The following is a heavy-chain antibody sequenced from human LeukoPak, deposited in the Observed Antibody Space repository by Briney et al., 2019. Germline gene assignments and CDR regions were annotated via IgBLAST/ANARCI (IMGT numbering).Heavy chain of an antibody. CDR3: AGDHHDFWSGYTND. J-gene: IGHJ4*02. D-gene: IGHD3-3*01. V-gene: IGHV3-74*01. CDR2: INSDGKST. Sequence: GGSLRLSCAASGFTLSRYWMRWFRQAPGRGLEWVARINSDGKSTDYADSVRGRFTTSKDNTKNTVYLQMTSLRADDTVVYYAAGDHHDFWSGYTNDCGQGTRVSVPS. CDR1: GFTLSRYW.